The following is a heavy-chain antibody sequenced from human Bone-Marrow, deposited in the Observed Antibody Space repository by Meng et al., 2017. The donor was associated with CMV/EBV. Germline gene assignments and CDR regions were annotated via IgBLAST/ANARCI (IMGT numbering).Heavy chain of an antibody. CDR2: ISSSSSYI. Sequence: GESLKISCAASGFTFSSYAMHWVRQAPGKGLEWVSSISSSSSYIYYADSVKGRFTISRDNSKNTLYLQMNSLRAEDTAVYYCARVKGAAAVYGMDVWGQGTTVTVSS. D-gene: IGHD6-13*01. V-gene: IGHV3-21*04. CDR3: ARVKGAAAVYGMDV. J-gene: IGHJ6*02. CDR1: GFTFSSYA.